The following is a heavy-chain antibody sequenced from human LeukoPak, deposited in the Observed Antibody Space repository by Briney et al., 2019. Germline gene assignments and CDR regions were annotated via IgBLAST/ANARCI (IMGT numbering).Heavy chain of an antibody. V-gene: IGHV3-21*01. J-gene: IGHJ3*02. CDR1: GFTFSSYS. D-gene: IGHD2-21*01. CDR3: ARYRAYCGGDCYDDAFDI. Sequence: GGSLRLSCAASGFTFSSYSMNWVRQAPGKGLEWVSSISSSSSYIYYADSVKGRFTISRDNAKNSLYLQMNSLRAEDTAVYYCARYRAYCGGDCYDDAFDIWGQGTMVTVSS. CDR2: ISSSSSYI.